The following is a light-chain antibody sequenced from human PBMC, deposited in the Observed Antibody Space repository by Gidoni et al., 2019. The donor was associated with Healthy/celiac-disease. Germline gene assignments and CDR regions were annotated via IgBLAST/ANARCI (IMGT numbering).Light chain of an antibody. V-gene: IGKV1-6*01. CDR3: LQDYNYPLT. CDR2: AAY. Sequence: AIQMTHSPSSLSASVGDRVTITCRASQGIRTDLGWYQQKPGKAPKLLIYAAYSLQSGGPSRFSGSGSGTDFTLPLSSLQPEDFATYYCLQDYNYPLTFGQGTKVEIK. J-gene: IGKJ1*01. CDR1: QGIRTD.